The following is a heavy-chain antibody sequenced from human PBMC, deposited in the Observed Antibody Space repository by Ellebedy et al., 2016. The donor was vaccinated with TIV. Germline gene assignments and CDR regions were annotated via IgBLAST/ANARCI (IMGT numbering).Heavy chain of an antibody. V-gene: IGHV1-2*04. CDR3: ARAGDLGIAVAGPIHFDY. Sequence: AASVKVSCKASGYTFTGYYMHWARQAPGQGLEWMGWINPNSGGTNYAQKFQGWVTMTRDTSISTAYMELSRLRSDDTAVYYCARAGDLGIAVAGPIHFDYWGQGTLVTVSS. J-gene: IGHJ4*02. CDR2: INPNSGGT. CDR1: GYTFTGYY. D-gene: IGHD6-19*01.